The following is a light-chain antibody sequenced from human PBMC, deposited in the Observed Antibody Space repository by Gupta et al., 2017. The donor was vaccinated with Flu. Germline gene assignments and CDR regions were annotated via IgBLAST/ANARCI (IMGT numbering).Light chain of an antibody. CDR2: RNN. Sequence: RVTISCSGSSSNIGSNYVYWYQQLPGTAPKLLSYRNNQRPSGVPDRFSGSKSGTSASLAISGLRAEDEADYYCAAWDDSLSGPMFGGGTKLTVL. CDR3: AAWDDSLSGPM. J-gene: IGLJ3*02. V-gene: IGLV1-47*01. CDR1: SSNIGSNY.